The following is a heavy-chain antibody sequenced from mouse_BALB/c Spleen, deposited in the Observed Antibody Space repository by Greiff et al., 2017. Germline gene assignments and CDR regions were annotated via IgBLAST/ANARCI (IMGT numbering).Heavy chain of an antibody. V-gene: IGHV3-6*02. CDR1: GYSITSGYY. CDR3: ARAYGYDAWFAY. D-gene: IGHD2-2*01. Sequence: EVQLQESGPGLVKPSQSLSLTCSVTGYSITSGYYWNWIRQFPGNKLEWMGYISYDGSNNYNPSLKNRISITRDTSKNQFFLKLNSVTTEDTATYYCARAYGYDAWFAYWGQGTLVTVSA. CDR2: ISYDGSN. J-gene: IGHJ3*01.